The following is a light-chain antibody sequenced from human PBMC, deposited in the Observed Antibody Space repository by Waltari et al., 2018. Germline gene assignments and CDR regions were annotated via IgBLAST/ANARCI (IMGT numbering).Light chain of an antibody. CDR3: NSRDSSGNWV. CDR2: GKN. Sequence: SSELTQDPAVSVALGQTVRITCQGDSLRSYYASWYKQKPGQAPVLVIYGKNNRPSGIPDLFSCSSSGNTASLTITGAQAEDEADYYCNSRDSSGNWVFGGGTKLTVL. V-gene: IGLV3-19*01. CDR1: SLRSYY. J-gene: IGLJ3*02.